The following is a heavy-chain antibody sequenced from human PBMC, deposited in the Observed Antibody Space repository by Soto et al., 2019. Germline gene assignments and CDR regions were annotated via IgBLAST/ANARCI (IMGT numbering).Heavy chain of an antibody. D-gene: IGHD6-13*01. CDR3: KRQQLAYSWFDP. CDR2: IYYSGRT. Sequence: PSETLSLTCTVSGGSISSYFWSWIRQPPGKGLEWIGYIYYSGRTNYNPSLKSRVTISVDTSKNQFSLKLTSVTAVDTAVYYCKRQQLAYSWFDPWGQGTLVTVSS. J-gene: IGHJ5*02. V-gene: IGHV4-59*08. CDR1: GGSISSYF.